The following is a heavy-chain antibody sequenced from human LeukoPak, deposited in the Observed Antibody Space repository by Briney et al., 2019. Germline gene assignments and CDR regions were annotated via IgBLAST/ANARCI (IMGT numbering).Heavy chain of an antibody. CDR3: AREPPGDIVATNYYYYYGMDV. D-gene: IGHD5-12*01. Sequence: PSETLSLTCTVSGGSISGLYWTWIRQPAGKGLEWIGRIYTSGTTNYNPSLKSRVTMSVDTSKNQFSLKLSSVTAADTAVYYCAREPPGDIVATNYYYYYGMDVWGQGTTVTVSS. CDR1: GGSISGLY. V-gene: IGHV4-4*07. CDR2: IYTSGTT. J-gene: IGHJ6*02.